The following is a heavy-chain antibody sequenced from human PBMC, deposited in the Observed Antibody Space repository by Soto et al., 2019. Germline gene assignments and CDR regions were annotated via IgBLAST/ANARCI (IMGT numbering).Heavy chain of an antibody. J-gene: IGHJ4*02. CDR2: ISAYNGNT. CDR3: ARHWSPILGYCCGGSGPIYYFAY. Sequence: ASVKVSCKASGYTFTSYGISWVLQAPGQGLEWMGWISAYNGNTNYAQKLQGRVTMTTDTSTSTAYMELRSLRSDDTAVYYCARHWSPILGYCCGGSGPIYYFAYRGQRTLVTVSS. CDR1: GYTFTSYG. D-gene: IGHD2-15*01. V-gene: IGHV1-18*01.